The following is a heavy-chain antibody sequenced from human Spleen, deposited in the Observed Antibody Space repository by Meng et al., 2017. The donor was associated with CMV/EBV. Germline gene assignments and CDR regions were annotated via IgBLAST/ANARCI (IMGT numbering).Heavy chain of an antibody. V-gene: IGHV4-4*02. Sequence: SETLSLTCAVSGASISDDNWWSWVRQPPGKGLEWIGEIYHSGIANYSPSLKSRVTISEDTSKNQFSLRLSSVTAADTAVYYCASSLLYDYFDYWGQGTLVTVSS. CDR2: IYHSGIA. J-gene: IGHJ4*02. CDR1: GASISDDNW. CDR3: ASSLLYDYFDY. D-gene: IGHD3-10*01.